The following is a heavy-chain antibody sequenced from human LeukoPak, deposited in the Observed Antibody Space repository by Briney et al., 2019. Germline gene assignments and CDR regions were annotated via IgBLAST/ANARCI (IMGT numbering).Heavy chain of an antibody. CDR1: GFVFSDYA. D-gene: IGHD3-10*01. J-gene: IGHJ4*02. CDR3: AKDLGYYGSGTYPPVD. Sequence: GGSLRLSCVASGFVFSDYAMSWVRQAPGKGLEWVAAISGTGGNTYYADSVKGRFTISRDNSKNTLYLLMNSLRAEDTAVYYCAKDLGYYGSGTYPPVDWGQGTLVTVSS. CDR2: ISGTGGNT. V-gene: IGHV3-23*01.